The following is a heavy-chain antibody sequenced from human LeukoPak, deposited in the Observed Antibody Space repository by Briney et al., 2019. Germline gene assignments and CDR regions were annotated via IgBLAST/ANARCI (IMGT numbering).Heavy chain of an antibody. Sequence: GGSLRLSCAASGFTFSSYWMTWVRQAPGKGLEWVANIKHNGDELNYVDSVEDRFTISRDNAKNSLYLHMTSLRAEDTAVYYFARELPTFSPGARGTL. CDR2: IKHNGDEL. V-gene: IGHV3-7*01. D-gene: IGHD3-10*01. CDR3: ARELPTFSP. CDR1: GFTFSSYW. J-gene: IGHJ5*02.